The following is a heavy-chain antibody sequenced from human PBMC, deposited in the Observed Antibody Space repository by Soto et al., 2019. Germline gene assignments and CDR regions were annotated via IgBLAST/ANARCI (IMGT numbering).Heavy chain of an antibody. CDR2: IYHSGSI. CDR1: GGSISSGGYS. V-gene: IGHV4-30-2*01. J-gene: IGHJ4*02. CDR3: AKRYASCFDY. D-gene: IGHD2-2*01. Sequence: SETLSLTCAVSGGSISSGGYSWSWIRQPPGKGLEGIGYIYHSGSIYYNPSLKSRVTISVDTSKNQFSLKLSSVTAADTAVYYCAKRYASCFDYWGQGTLVTVSS.